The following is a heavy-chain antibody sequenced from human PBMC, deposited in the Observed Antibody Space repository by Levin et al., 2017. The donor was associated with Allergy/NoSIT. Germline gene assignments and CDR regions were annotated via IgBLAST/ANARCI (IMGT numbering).Heavy chain of an antibody. D-gene: IGHD4-17*01. V-gene: IGHV3-21*01. CDR3: ARDSIPYTVTIDYYYYGMDV. Sequence: PGGSLRLSCAASGFTFSSYSMNWVRQAPGKGLEWVSSISSSSSYIYYADSVKGRFTISRDNAKNSLYLQMNSLRAEDTAVYYCARDSIPYTVTIDYYYYGMDVWGQGTTVTVSS. J-gene: IGHJ6*02. CDR2: ISSSSSYI. CDR1: GFTFSSYS.